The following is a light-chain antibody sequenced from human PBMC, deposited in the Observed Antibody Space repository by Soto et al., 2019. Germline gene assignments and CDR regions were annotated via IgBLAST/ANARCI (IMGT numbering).Light chain of an antibody. V-gene: IGKV1-39*01. Sequence: DIQMTQSPSSLSASVGDRVTITCRASQNIGAYLIWYQQKAGKAPNLLIYAASKLQSGVASGFSGSGSGTEFALTISSLQPEDSATYYCQQSFSSPFTFAQGTKLEIK. CDR1: QNIGAY. CDR3: QQSFSSPFT. J-gene: IGKJ2*01. CDR2: AAS.